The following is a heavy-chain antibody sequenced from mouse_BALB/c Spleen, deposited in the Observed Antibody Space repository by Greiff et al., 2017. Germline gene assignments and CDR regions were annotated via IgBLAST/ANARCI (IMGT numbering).Heavy chain of an antibody. J-gene: IGHJ2*01. CDR1: GYTFTSYW. CDR3: AYYYGSSFDY. D-gene: IGHD1-1*01. CDR2: INPSNGRT. V-gene: IGHV1S81*02. Sequence: QVQLQQSGAELVKPGASVKLSCKASGYTFTSYWMHWVKQRPGQGLEWIGEINPSNGRTNYNEKFKSKATLTVDKSSSTAYMQLSSLTSEDSAVYYCAYYYGSSFDYWGQGTTLTVSS.